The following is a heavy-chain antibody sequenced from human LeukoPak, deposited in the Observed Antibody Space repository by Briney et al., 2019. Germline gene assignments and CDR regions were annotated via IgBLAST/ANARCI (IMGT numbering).Heavy chain of an antibody. D-gene: IGHD2-8*01. J-gene: IGHJ6*03. CDR2: IQNDGSNE. V-gene: IGHV3-30*02. CDR3: AKDRCSNGIGCYYYYMDV. Sequence: HPGGSLRLSCAASGFSFSSSWMAWVRQAPGKGLEWVAYIQNDGSNEQYADSVKGRFSISRDSSKNILYLQMNSLRAEDTAVYYCAKDRCSNGIGCYYYYMDVWGKGTTVTISS. CDR1: GFSFSSSW.